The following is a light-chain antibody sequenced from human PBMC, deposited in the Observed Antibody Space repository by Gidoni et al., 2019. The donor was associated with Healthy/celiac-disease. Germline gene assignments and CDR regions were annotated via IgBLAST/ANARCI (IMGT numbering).Light chain of an antibody. CDR3: QQYGSSPYT. V-gene: IGKV3-20*01. J-gene: IGKJ2*01. Sequence: EIVLTQSTGTLSLSPGERATLSCRASQSVSSSYLAWYQQKPGQAPRLLIYGASSRATGIPDRFSGSGSGTDFTLTISRLEPEDFAVYYCQQYGSSPYTFGQXTKLEIK. CDR1: QSVSSSY. CDR2: GAS.